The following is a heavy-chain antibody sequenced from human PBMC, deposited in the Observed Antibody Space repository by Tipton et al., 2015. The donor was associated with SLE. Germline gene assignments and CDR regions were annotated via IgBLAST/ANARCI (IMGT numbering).Heavy chain of an antibody. Sequence: TLSLTCTVSGGPISSYYWSWIRQPAGKGLEWIGRIYTRGSTNYNPSLKSRVTMSVDTSKNQFSLKLSSVTAADTAVYYCVTDRHEGYCNTASCSGYNWFDPWGQGTLVTVSS. CDR1: GGPISSYY. CDR3: VTDRHEGYCNTASCSGYNWFDP. D-gene: IGHD2-2*01. CDR2: IYTRGST. V-gene: IGHV4-4*07. J-gene: IGHJ5*02.